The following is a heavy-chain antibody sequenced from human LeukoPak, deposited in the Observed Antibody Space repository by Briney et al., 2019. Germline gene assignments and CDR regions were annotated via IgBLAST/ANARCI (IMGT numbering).Heavy chain of an antibody. Sequence: PGGSLRLSCAAPGFIFSSYWMTWVRQAPGKGLEWVANIKEDGSEKYYADSVKGRFTISRDNSKNTLYLQMNSLRAEDTAVYYCAKDATIAAADYWGQGTLVTVSS. D-gene: IGHD6-13*01. V-gene: IGHV3-7*01. J-gene: IGHJ4*02. CDR2: IKEDGSEK. CDR3: AKDATIAAADY. CDR1: GFIFSSYW.